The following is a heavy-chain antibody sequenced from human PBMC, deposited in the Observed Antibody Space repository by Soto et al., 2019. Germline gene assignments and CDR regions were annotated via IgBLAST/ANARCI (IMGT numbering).Heavy chain of an antibody. CDR3: ASESGHCSSTSCYTPDDIPYYYYMDV. V-gene: IGHV1-69*02. CDR1: GGTFSSYT. D-gene: IGHD2-2*02. Sequence: SVKVSCKASGGTFSSYTISWVRQAPGQGLEWMGRIIPILGIANYAQKFQGRVTITADKSTSTAYMELSSLRSEDTAVYYCASESGHCSSTSCYTPDDIPYYYYMDVWGKGTTVTVSS. CDR2: IIPILGIA. J-gene: IGHJ6*03.